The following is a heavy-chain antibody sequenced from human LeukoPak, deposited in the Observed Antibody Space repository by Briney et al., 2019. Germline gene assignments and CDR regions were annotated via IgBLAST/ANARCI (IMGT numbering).Heavy chain of an antibody. CDR3: ARRGIAAAGTTRFDY. CDR2: IYYSGST. D-gene: IGHD6-13*01. V-gene: IGHV4-59*12. CDR1: GGSISSYY. Sequence: SETLSLTCTVSGGSISSYYWSWIRQPPGKGLEWIGYIYYSGSTNYNPSLKSRVTISVDTSKNQFSLKLSSVTAADTAVYYCARRGIAAAGTTRFDYWGQGTLVTVSS. J-gene: IGHJ4*02.